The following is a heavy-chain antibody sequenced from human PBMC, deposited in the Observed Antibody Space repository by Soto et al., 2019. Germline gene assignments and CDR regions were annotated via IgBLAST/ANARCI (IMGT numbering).Heavy chain of an antibody. CDR3: ARDVINNSIPSYYYYMDV. V-gene: IGHV1-69*04. CDR1: GGTFSSYT. D-gene: IGHD2-21*01. Sequence: SVKVSCKASGGTFSSYTISWVRQAPGQGLEWMGRIIPILGIANYAQKFQGRVTITADKSTSTAYMELSSLRSEDTAVYYCARDVINNSIPSYYYYMDVWGKGTTVTVSS. CDR2: IIPILGIA. J-gene: IGHJ6*03.